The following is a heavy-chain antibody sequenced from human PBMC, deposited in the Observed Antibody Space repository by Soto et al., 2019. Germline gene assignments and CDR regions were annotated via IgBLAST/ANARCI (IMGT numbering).Heavy chain of an antibody. Sequence: GASVKVSCKASGYTFTSYGISWVRQAPGQGLEWMGWISAYNGNTNYAQKLQGRVTMTTDTSTSTAYMELRSLRSDDTAVYYCARDSADVDYGDYSDAFDIWGQGTMVTVSS. J-gene: IGHJ3*02. CDR2: ISAYNGNT. V-gene: IGHV1-18*01. CDR1: GYTFTSYG. CDR3: ARDSADVDYGDYSDAFDI. D-gene: IGHD4-17*01.